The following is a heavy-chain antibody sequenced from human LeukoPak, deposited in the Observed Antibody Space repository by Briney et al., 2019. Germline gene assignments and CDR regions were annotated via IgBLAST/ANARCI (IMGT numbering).Heavy chain of an antibody. CDR3: ASFPITITMVRGVITGPYYYYGMDV. CDR1: GGSISSSSYY. D-gene: IGHD3-10*01. Sequence: SETLSLTCTVSGGSISSSSYYWGWIRQPPGKGLEWIGSIYYSGSTYYNPSLKSRVTISVDTSKNQFSLKLSSVTAADTAVYYCASFPITITMVRGVITGPYYYYGMDVWGQGTTVTVSS. J-gene: IGHJ6*02. CDR2: IYYSGST. V-gene: IGHV4-39*07.